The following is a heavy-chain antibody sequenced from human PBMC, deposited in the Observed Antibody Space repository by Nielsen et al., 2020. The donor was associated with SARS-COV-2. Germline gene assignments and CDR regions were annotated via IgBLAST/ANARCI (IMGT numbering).Heavy chain of an antibody. V-gene: IGHV4-34*01. Sequence: GSLRLSCARYGGSFSGYYWSWIRQPPGKGLEWIGEINHSGSTNYNPSLKSRVTISVDTSKNQFSLKLSSVTAADTAVYYCARGTMVRGVIKRGGMDVWGQGTTVTVSS. J-gene: IGHJ6*02. D-gene: IGHD3-10*01. CDR2: INHSGST. CDR1: GGSFSGYY. CDR3: ARGTMVRGVIKRGGMDV.